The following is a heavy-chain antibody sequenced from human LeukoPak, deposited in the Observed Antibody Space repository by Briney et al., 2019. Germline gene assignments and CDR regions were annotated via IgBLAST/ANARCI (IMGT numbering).Heavy chain of an antibody. J-gene: IGHJ6*03. CDR3: ARASIFGVAPYYMDV. CDR1: GGSISSYY. V-gene: IGHV4-59*01. D-gene: IGHD3-3*01. Sequence: LESLCLTCTVSGGSISSYYWSWIRQPPGKGLEWIGYIYYSGSTNYNPSLKSRVTISVDTSKNQFSLKLSSVTAADTAVYYCARASIFGVAPYYMDVWGKGTTVTVSS. CDR2: IYYSGST.